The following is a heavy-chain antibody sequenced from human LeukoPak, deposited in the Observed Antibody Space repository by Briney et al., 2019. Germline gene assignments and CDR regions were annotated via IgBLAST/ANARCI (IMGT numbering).Heavy chain of an antibody. Sequence: GGSLRLSCAASGFTFSSYTMNWVRQAPGKGLEWVSSITSSSYYIYYADSVKGRFTISRDNSKNTLYLQMNSLRAEDTAVYYCAKMGGAAAGTFSGYWGQGTLVTVSS. CDR2: ITSSSYYI. CDR3: AKMGGAAAGTFSGY. CDR1: GFTFSSYT. V-gene: IGHV3-21*04. D-gene: IGHD6-13*01. J-gene: IGHJ4*02.